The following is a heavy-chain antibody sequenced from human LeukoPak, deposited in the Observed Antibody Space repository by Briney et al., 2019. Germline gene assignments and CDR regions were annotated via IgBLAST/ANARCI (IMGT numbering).Heavy chain of an antibody. V-gene: IGHV1-2*02. J-gene: IGHJ6*03. CDR1: GYTFTGYY. CDR2: INPNSGGT. D-gene: IGHD7-27*01. Sequence: ASVKVSCKASGYTFTGYYMHWVRQAPGQGLEWIGWINPNSGGTNYAQKFQGRVTMTRDTSISTAYMELSRLRSDDTAVYYCARGPPWGYYMDVWGKGTTVTVSS. CDR3: ARGPPWGYYMDV.